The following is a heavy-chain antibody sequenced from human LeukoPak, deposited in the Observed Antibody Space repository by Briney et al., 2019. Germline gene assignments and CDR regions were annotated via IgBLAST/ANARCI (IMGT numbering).Heavy chain of an antibody. CDR3: ARRAKIAVAGRYYYYMDV. V-gene: IGHV4-30-2*01. D-gene: IGHD6-19*01. Sequence: PSDTLSLTCTVSGGSISSGGYYWSWIRQPPGKGLEWIGYIYHSGSTYYNPSLKSRVTISVDRSKNQFSLKLSSVTAADTAVYYCARRAKIAVAGRYYYYMDVWGKGTTVTVSS. CDR2: IYHSGST. J-gene: IGHJ6*03. CDR1: GGSISSGGYY.